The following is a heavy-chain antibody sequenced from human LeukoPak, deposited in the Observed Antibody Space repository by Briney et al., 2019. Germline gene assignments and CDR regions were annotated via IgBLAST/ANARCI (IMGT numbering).Heavy chain of an antibody. J-gene: IGHJ4*02. CDR2: MNPNSGNT. D-gene: IGHD3-10*01. V-gene: IGHV1-18*01. CDR1: GYTFTSYD. CDR3: ARFSLRGLRQYDY. Sequence: ASVKVSCKASGYTFTSYDINWVRQATGQGLEWMGWMNPNSGNTNYAQKLQGRVTMTTDTSTSTAYMELRSLRSDDTAVYYCARFSLRGLRQYDYWGQGTLVTVSS.